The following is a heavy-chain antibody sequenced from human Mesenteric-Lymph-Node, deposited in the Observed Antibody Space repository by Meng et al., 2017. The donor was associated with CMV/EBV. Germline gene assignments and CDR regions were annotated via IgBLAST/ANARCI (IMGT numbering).Heavy chain of an antibody. V-gene: IGHV3-23*03. CDR3: AREVGGLYYFDY. CDR1: GFTFSSYA. D-gene: IGHD6-19*01. Sequence: GGSLRLSCAASGFTFSSYAMSWVRQAPGKGLEWVSVIYSGGSSTYYADSVKGRFTISRDNSKNTLYLQMNSLRAEDTAVYYCAREVGGLYYFDYWGQGTLVTVSS. J-gene: IGHJ4*02. CDR2: IYSGGSST.